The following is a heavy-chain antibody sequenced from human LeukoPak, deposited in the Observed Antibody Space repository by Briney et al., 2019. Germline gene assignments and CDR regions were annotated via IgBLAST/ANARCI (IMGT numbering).Heavy chain of an antibody. Sequence: SETLSLTCAVYGGSFSGYYWSWIRQPPGKGLEWIWEINHSGSTNYNPSLKSRVTISVDTSKNQFSLKLSSVTAADTAVYYCASLRVTMVRGVMPHYWGQGTLVTVSS. J-gene: IGHJ4*02. CDR3: ASLRVTMVRGVMPHY. V-gene: IGHV4-34*01. CDR1: GGSFSGYY. D-gene: IGHD3-10*01. CDR2: INHSGST.